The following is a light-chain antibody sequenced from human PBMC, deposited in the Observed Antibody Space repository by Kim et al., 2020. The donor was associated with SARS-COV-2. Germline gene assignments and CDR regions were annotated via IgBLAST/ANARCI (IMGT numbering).Light chain of an antibody. V-gene: IGKV1-5*03. Sequence: DIQMTQSPSTLSASVGDRVTITCRASHSISSWLAWYQQKPGKAPKLLIYKASSLESGVPSRFSGSGSGTECTLTISSLQPDDFATYYCQQYGSYSRTFGQGTKVDIK. CDR2: KAS. CDR1: HSISSW. CDR3: QQYGSYSRT. J-gene: IGKJ1*01.